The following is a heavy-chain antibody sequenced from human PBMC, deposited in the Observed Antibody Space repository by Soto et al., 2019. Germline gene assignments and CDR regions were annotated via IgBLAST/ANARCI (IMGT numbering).Heavy chain of an antibody. CDR2: MNPNSGNT. J-gene: IGHJ5*02. D-gene: IGHD6-6*01. CDR3: ARGPSRFRARLRVSWFDP. Sequence: ASVEVSCKASGYTFTSYDINWVRQATGQGLEWMGWMNPNSGNTGYAQKFQGRVTMTRNTSISTAYMELSSLRSEDTAVYYCARGPSRFRARLRVSWFDPWGQGTLVTVSS. CDR1: GYTFTSYD. V-gene: IGHV1-8*01.